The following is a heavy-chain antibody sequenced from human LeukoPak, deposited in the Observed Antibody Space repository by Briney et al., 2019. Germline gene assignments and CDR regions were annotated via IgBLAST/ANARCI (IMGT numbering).Heavy chain of an antibody. J-gene: IGHJ3*02. V-gene: IGHV1-2*06. CDR2: INPNSGGT. D-gene: IGHD1-20*01. CDR3: ARDNSNDAFDI. CDR1: GYTFTAYH. Sequence: ASVKVSCKASGYTFTAYHIHWVRQAPGQGLEWVGRINPNSGGTNYAQKFQGRVTMTRDTSITTAFMELSRLTFDDTAMYFCARDNSNDAFDIWGQGTMVTVSS.